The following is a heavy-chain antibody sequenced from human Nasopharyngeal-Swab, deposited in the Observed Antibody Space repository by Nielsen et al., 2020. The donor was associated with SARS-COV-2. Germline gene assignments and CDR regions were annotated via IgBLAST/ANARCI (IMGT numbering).Heavy chain of an antibody. D-gene: IGHD3-3*01. V-gene: IGHV3-7*03. J-gene: IGHJ6*02. CDR2: IKEDGSAK. Sequence: GESLKISCADSVFTFSNYWMSWVRQAPGKELEWVANIKEDGSAKYYVDSVKGRFTISRDNAENSLYLQMNSLRAEDTAVYYCARDRLEWLLSYYYYGMDVWGQGTTVTVSS. CDR3: ARDRLEWLLSYYYYGMDV. CDR1: VFTFSNYW.